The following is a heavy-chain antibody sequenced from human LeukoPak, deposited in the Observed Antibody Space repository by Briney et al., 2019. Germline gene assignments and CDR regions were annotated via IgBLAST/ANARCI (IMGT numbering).Heavy chain of an antibody. CDR2: IKQDGSDK. CDR1: GFTFSNNW. D-gene: IGHD3-16*02. CDR3: ARDHHHRLWDDYYYYMDV. Sequence: QLGGSLRLSCAASGFTFSNNWMSWVRQAPGKGLEWVANIKQDGSDKYYVDSVKGRFTISRDNAKNSLYLQMNSLRAEDTAVYYCARDHHHRLWDDYYYYMDVWGKGTTVTISS. J-gene: IGHJ6*03. V-gene: IGHV3-7*01.